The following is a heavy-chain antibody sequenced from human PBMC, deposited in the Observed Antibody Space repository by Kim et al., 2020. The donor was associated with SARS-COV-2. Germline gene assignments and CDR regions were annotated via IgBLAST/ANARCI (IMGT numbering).Heavy chain of an antibody. V-gene: IGHV3-21*01. D-gene: IGHD3-10*01. Sequence: GGSLRLSCAASGFTFSSYSMNWVRQAPGKGLEWVSSISSSSSYIYYADSVKGRFTISRDNAKNSLYLQMNSLRAEDTAVYYCAREGFGELLSFYYYYYGIDGWGQGTTVTVPS. CDR2: ISSSSSYI. CDR1: GFTFSSYS. J-gene: IGHJ6*02. CDR3: AREGFGELLSFYYYYYGIDG.